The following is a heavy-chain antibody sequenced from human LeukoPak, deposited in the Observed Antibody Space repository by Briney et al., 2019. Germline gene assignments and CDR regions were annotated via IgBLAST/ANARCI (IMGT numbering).Heavy chain of an antibody. CDR1: GFTFSSYS. D-gene: IGHD3-22*01. CDR3: ARDTYYYYYDSSGRPLYYFDY. CDR2: ISSSSSYI. V-gene: IGHV3-21*01. J-gene: IGHJ4*02. Sequence: AGGSLRLSCAASGFTFSSYSMNWVRQAPGKGLEWVSSISSSSSYIYYADSVKGRFTISRDNAKNSLYLQTNSLRAEDTAVYYCARDTYYYYYDSSGRPLYYFDYWGQGTLVTVSS.